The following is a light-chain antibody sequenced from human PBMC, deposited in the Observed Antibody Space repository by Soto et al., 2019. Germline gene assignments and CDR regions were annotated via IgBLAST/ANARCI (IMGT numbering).Light chain of an antibody. CDR3: SSFTDGNNLV. CDR1: SSDVGAYDC. Sequence: QSALTQPASVSGSPGQSITISCTGTSSDVGAYDCVSWYQQHPGKAPKLMIYEVNNRPSGVSNRFSGSKSGNTASLTISALQAEDEADYYCSSFTDGNNLVFGTGTKLTVL. CDR2: EVN. J-gene: IGLJ1*01. V-gene: IGLV2-14*01.